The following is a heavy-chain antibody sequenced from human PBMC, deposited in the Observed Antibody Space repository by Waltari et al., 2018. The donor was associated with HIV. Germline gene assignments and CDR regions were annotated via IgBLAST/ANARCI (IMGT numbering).Heavy chain of an antibody. D-gene: IGHD3-10*01. CDR1: GFTLGSYE. Sequence: EVQVVESGGGLVQPGGSLRLSCAASGFTLGSYELNWVRQAPGKGLEWVSYISSSGSTIYFADSVKGRFTMSRDNAKNSLYLRMNSLRAEDTAVYYCARAFMIRGTGAFDIWGQGTMVTVSS. CDR2: ISSSGSTI. V-gene: IGHV3-48*03. CDR3: ARAFMIRGTGAFDI. J-gene: IGHJ3*02.